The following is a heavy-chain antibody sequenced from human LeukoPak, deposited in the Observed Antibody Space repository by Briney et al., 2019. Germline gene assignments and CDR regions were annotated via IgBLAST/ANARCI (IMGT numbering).Heavy chain of an antibody. D-gene: IGHD2-21*01. CDR2: IYHSGST. CDR1: GDSISSSNW. Sequence: PSGTLSLTCAVSGDSISSSNWWSWVRQPPGKGLEWIGEIYHSGSTDYNPSLKSRVTISVDTSKNRFSLKLSSVTAADTAVYYCARHAAYCGGDCYRGYYYYYMDVWGKGTTVTVSS. J-gene: IGHJ6*03. CDR3: ARHAAYCGGDCYRGYYYYYMDV. V-gene: IGHV4-4*02.